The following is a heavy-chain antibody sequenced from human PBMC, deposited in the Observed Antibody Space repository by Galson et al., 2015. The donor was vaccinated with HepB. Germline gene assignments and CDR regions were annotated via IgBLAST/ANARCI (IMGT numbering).Heavy chain of an antibody. J-gene: IGHJ4*02. V-gene: IGHV5-51*01. CDR1: GYSFTSYW. D-gene: IGHD4-23*01. CDR3: ARHFGYGGNSAAVDY. Sequence: QSGAEVKKPGESLKISCKGSGYSFTSYWIGWVRQMPGKGLEWMGIIYPGDSDTRYSPSFQGQVTISADKSISTAYLQWSSLKASDTAVYYCARHFGYGGNSAAVDYWGQGTLVTVSS. CDR2: IYPGDSDT.